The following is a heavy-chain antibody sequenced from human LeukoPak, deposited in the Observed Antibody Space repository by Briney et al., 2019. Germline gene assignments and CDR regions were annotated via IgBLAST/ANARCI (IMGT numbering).Heavy chain of an antibody. Sequence: ASVKVSCKASGYTFTSYGISWVRQAPGQGLEWMGWIGAYNGNTDYAQKLQGRVTMTTDTSTSTAYMELRSLRSDDTAVYYCARDLTVRGVIPLGYWGQGPWSPSPQ. CDR2: IGAYNGNT. CDR3: ARDLTVRGVIPLGY. D-gene: IGHD3-10*01. CDR1: GYTFTSYG. J-gene: IGHJ4*02. V-gene: IGHV1-18*01.